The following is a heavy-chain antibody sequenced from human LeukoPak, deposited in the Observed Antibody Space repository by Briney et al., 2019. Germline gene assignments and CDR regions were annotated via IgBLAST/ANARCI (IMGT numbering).Heavy chain of an antibody. CDR1: GGSISSGGYY. J-gene: IGHJ4*02. D-gene: IGHD3-10*01. Sequence: SETLSLTCTVSGGSISSGGYYWSWIRQHPGKGLEWIGYIYYSGSTYYNPSLKSRVTISVDTSKNQFSLKLSSMTAADTAVYYCARDPQNYGSGSYDWGQGTLVTVSS. V-gene: IGHV4-31*03. CDR2: IYYSGST. CDR3: ARDPQNYGSGSYD.